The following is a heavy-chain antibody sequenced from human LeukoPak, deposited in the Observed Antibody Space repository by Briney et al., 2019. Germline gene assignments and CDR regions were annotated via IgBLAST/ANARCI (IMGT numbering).Heavy chain of an antibody. CDR1: GFTLSTNA. Sequence: GSLLLSCLTSGFTLSTNAMSWVRQAPGKGLEWISGISGSGASTYYADSVKGRFTISRDDSRNTLYPQMNSLRGDDTAVYYCAKDVGKWESLHFFDYWGQGTLVTVSS. V-gene: IGHV3-23*01. J-gene: IGHJ4*02. CDR2: ISGSGAST. CDR3: AKDVGKWESLHFFDY. D-gene: IGHD1-26*01.